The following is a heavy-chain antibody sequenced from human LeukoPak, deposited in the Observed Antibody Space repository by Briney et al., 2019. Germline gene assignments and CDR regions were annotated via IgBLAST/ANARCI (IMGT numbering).Heavy chain of an antibody. CDR1: GFTFSIYS. CDR2: INSFSSHI. D-gene: IGHD7-27*01. J-gene: IGHJ3*02. CDR3: ARGGDRDAFDI. V-gene: IGHV3-21*01. Sequence: TGRSLRLSCAASGFTFSIYSMNWVRQAPGKGLEWVSYINSFSSHIYNAGSVKGRFTISRDNAKNSLYLQMNSLRAEDTAVYYCARGGDRDAFDIWGQGTVVTVSS.